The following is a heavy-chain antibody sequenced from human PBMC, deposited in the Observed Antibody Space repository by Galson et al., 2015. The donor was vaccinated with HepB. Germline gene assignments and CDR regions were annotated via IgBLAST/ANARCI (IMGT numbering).Heavy chain of an antibody. V-gene: IGHV1-46*01. CDR1: GYTFTSYY. Sequence: SVKVSCKASGYTFTSYYMHWVRQAPGQGLEWMGIINPSGGSTSYAQKFQGRVTMTRDMSTSTVYMELSSLRSEDTAVYYCARDPPSRDLSSSWYLRYYYGMDVWGQGTTVTVSS. J-gene: IGHJ6*02. CDR3: ARDPPSRDLSSSWYLRYYYGMDV. D-gene: IGHD6-13*01. CDR2: INPSGGST.